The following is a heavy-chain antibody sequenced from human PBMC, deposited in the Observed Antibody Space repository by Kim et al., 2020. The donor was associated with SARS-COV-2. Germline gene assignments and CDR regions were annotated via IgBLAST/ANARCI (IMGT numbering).Heavy chain of an antibody. CDR1: GGSISSSSYY. J-gene: IGHJ6*02. Sequence: SETLSLTCTVSGGSISSSSYYWGWIRQPPGKGLEWIGSIYYSGSTYYNPSLKSRVTISVDTSKNQFSLKLSSVTAADTAVYYCARRDIVLVGHYYGMDVWGQGTTVTVSS. CDR2: IYYSGST. CDR3: ARRDIVLVGHYYGMDV. V-gene: IGHV4-39*01. D-gene: IGHD2-8*02.